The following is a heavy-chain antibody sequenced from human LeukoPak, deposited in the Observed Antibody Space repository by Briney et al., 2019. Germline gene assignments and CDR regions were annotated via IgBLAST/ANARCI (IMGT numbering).Heavy chain of an antibody. V-gene: IGHV1-46*03. D-gene: IGHD3-9*01. J-gene: IGHJ4*02. Sequence: GASVKVSCKASGYTFTSYYMHWVRRAPGQGLEWMGIINPSGGSTSYAQKFQGRVTMTRDTSTSTVYMELSSLRSEDTAVYYCATGGDDILTGYSPFDYWGQGTLVTVSS. CDR1: GYTFTSYY. CDR2: INPSGGST. CDR3: ATGGDDILTGYSPFDY.